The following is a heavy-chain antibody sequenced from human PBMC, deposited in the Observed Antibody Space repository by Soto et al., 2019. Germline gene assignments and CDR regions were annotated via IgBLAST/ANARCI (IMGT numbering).Heavy chain of an antibody. Sequence: EVQLLESGGGLVQPGGSLRLSCAASEFTFSSYAMSWVRQAPGKGLEWVSAISGSGGSTYYADSVKGRFTISRDNSKNTLYLQMNSLRAEDTAVYYCAKVGYDFWSGYPYKDYWGQGTLVTVSS. V-gene: IGHV3-23*01. CDR1: EFTFSSYA. CDR3: AKVGYDFWSGYPYKDY. CDR2: ISGSGGST. D-gene: IGHD3-3*01. J-gene: IGHJ4*02.